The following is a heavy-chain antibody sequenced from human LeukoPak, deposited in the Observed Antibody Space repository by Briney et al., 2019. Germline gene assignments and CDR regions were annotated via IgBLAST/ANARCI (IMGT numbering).Heavy chain of an antibody. CDR2: IYTSGST. J-gene: IGHJ5*02. CDR3: ARDPWDYDILTGYYVNWFDP. CDR1: GGSISSGRYY. D-gene: IGHD3-9*01. Sequence: SQTLSLTCTVSGGSISSGRYYWSWIRQPAGKGLEWIVRIYTSGSTNYNPSLKSRVTISVDTSKNQFSLKLSSVTAADTAVYYCARDPWDYDILTGYYVNWFDPWGQGTLVTVSS. V-gene: IGHV4-61*02.